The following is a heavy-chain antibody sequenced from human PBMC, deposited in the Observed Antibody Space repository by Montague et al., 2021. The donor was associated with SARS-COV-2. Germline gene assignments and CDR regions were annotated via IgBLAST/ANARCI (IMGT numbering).Heavy chain of an antibody. CDR3: ARVSISYDPDDASYGMDV. CDR2: IYRNGNT. V-gene: IGHV4-38-2*02. Sequence: SETLSLTCTVSGHSISSGDYWGCVRQPVGTGLETLASIYRNGNTYYNPSLKSRVTISVDTSKNQFSLKLRSVTAADTAVYYCARVSISYDPDDASYGMDVWGQGTTVTVSS. J-gene: IGHJ6*02. D-gene: IGHD1-1*01. CDR1: GHSISSGDY.